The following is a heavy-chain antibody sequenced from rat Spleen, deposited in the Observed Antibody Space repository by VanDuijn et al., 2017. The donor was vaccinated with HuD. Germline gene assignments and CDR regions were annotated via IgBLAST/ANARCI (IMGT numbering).Heavy chain of an antibody. CDR3: ASDGMVGPPFAY. J-gene: IGHJ2*01. D-gene: IGHD3-1*01. Sequence: QVQLKESGPGLVQPSQTLSLTCTVSGFSLTSYHVSWVRQPPGKGLEWMGIIWTGGTTTYNSLLESRLIISRDASKSQVFLKMNSLQTEDTAPYFCASDGMVGPPFAYWGQGVMVTVSS. V-gene: IGHV2-43*01. CDR1: GFSLTSYH. CDR2: IWTGGTT.